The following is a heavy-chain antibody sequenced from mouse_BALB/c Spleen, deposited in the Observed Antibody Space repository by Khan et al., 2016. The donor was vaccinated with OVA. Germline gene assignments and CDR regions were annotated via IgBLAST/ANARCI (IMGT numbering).Heavy chain of an antibody. CDR2: IWSDGGT. CDR3: ARQPYYHYYVMDY. J-gene: IGHJ4*01. Sequence: QVQLKESGPGLVAPSQSLSITCTISGFSLTNYGIHWVRQPPGKGLEWLVVIWSDGGTTYNSVLKSRLSISKDNSKSQVFLKMHSLQIDDTAMYYCARQPYYHYYVMDYWGQGTSVTGSS. V-gene: IGHV2-6-1*01. D-gene: IGHD2-10*01. CDR1: GFSLTNYG.